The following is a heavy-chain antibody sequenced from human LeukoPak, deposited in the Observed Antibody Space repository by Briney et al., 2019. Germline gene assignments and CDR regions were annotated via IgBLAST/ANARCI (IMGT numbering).Heavy chain of an antibody. J-gene: IGHJ5*02. CDR2: MYYSGTT. CDR1: GGSISSSSYY. V-gene: IGHV4-39*01. Sequence: PSETLSLTCTVSGGSISSSSYYSGWIRPPPGKGLEWIGSMYYSGTTYYTPSLKSRVTISVDTSKNQFSLRLSSVTAADTAVYYCARHSLVVLVAQYNWFDPWGQGTLVSVSS. CDR3: ARHSLVVLVAQYNWFDP. D-gene: IGHD2-15*01.